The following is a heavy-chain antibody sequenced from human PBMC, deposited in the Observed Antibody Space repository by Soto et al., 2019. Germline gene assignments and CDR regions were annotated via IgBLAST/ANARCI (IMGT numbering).Heavy chain of an antibody. CDR1: GGSISSGGYY. V-gene: IGHV4-31*03. D-gene: IGHD2-8*01. J-gene: IGHJ5*02. Sequence: SETLSLTCTVSGGSISSGGYYWSWIRQHPGKGLEWIGYIYYSGSTYYNPSLKSRVTISVDTSKNQFSLKLSSVTAADTAVYYCARERKWNWFDPWGQGTLVTVSS. CDR3: ARERKWNWFDP. CDR2: IYYSGST.